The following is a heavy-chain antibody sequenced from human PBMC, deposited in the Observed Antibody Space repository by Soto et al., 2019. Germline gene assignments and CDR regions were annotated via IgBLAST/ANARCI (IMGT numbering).Heavy chain of an antibody. CDR3: ARLDCSSTSCYAWSYGMDV. CDR1: GYTFTSYY. J-gene: IGHJ6*02. Sequence: QVQLVQSGAEVKKPGASVKVSCKASGYTFTSYYMHWVRQAPGQGLEWMGIINPSGGSTSYAQKFQGRVTMTRDTSTSTVYMELCSLRSEDTAVYYCARLDCSSTSCYAWSYGMDVWGQGTTVTVSS. D-gene: IGHD2-2*01. CDR2: INPSGGST. V-gene: IGHV1-46*01.